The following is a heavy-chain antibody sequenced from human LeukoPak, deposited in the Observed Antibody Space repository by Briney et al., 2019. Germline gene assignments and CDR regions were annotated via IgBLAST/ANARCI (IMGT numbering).Heavy chain of an antibody. CDR1: GFTFSSYG. Sequence: PGGSLRLSCAASGFTFSSYGMHWVRQAPGKGLEWVAFIRYDGSNKYYADSVKGRFTISRDNSKNTLYLQMNSLRAEDTAVYYCAKVLARGYSYGYAAWTFDYWGQGTLVTVSS. CDR3: AKVLARGYSYGYAAWTFDY. J-gene: IGHJ4*02. CDR2: IRYDGSNK. V-gene: IGHV3-30*02. D-gene: IGHD5-18*01.